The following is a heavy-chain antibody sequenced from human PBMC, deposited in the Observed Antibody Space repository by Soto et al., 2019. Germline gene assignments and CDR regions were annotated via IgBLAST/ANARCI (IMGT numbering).Heavy chain of an antibody. V-gene: IGHV3-33*01. D-gene: IGHD6-13*01. CDR3: ARDLHPYSSSWYDYYYGMDV. CDR2: IWYDGSNK. J-gene: IGHJ6*02. Sequence: GGSLRLSCAASGFTFSSYGMHWVRQAPGKGLEWVAVIWYDGSNKYYADSVKGRFTISRDNSKNTLYLQMNSLRAEDTAVYYCARDLHPYSSSWYDYYYGMDVWGQGTTVTVSS. CDR1: GFTFSSYG.